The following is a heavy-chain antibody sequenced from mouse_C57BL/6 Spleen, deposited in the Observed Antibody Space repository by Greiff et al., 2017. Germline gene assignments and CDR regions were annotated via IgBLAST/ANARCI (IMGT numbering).Heavy chain of an antibody. CDR3: ARDDYDGAWFAY. Sequence: QVQLQQPGAELVRPGSSVKLSCKASGYTFTSYWMHWVKQRPIQGLEWIGNIDPSDSETHYNQKFKDKATLTVDKSSSTAYMQLSRLTSEDSAVYYCARDDYDGAWFAYWGQGTLVTVSA. CDR1: GYTFTSYW. V-gene: IGHV1-52*01. D-gene: IGHD2-4*01. J-gene: IGHJ3*01. CDR2: IDPSDSET.